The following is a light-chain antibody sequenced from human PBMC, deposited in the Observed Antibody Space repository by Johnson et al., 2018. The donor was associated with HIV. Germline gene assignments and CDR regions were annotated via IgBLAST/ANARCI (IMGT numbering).Light chain of an antibody. Sequence: QSVLTQPPSVSAAPGQKVTISCSGSSSNIGNNDVSWYQQLPGTAPKLLIYENNKRPSGITDRFSGSKSGTSATLGITGLQTGDEADYYCGTWDSSLSAGVFGTGTKVTVL. CDR1: SSNIGNND. CDR3: GTWDSSLSAGV. V-gene: IGLV1-51*02. CDR2: ENN. J-gene: IGLJ1*01.